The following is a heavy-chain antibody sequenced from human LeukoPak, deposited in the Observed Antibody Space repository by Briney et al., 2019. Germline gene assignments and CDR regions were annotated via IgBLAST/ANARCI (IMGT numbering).Heavy chain of an antibody. Sequence: GASVKVSCKASGYTFTGYYMHWVRQPPGQGLEWMGWINPNSGGTNYAQKFQGRVTMTRDTSISTAYMELSRLRSDDTAVYYCARALSIVVVPAAIGWFDPWGQGTLVSVSS. D-gene: IGHD2-2*01. V-gene: IGHV1-2*02. CDR2: INPNSGGT. CDR1: GYTFTGYY. J-gene: IGHJ5*02. CDR3: ARALSIVVVPAAIGWFDP.